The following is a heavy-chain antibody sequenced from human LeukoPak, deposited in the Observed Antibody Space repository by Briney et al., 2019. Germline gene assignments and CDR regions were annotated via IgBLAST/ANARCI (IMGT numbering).Heavy chain of an antibody. CDR2: LNPNSGNT. Sequence: ASVKVSCKASGYTFTSYDINWVRQATGQGLEWMGWLNPNSGNTGYAQKFQGRVTITRNTSINTAYMELSSLRSEDTAVYYCASKAGKLYYMDVWGKGTTVTVSS. CDR3: ASKAGKLYYMDV. D-gene: IGHD6-19*01. J-gene: IGHJ6*03. V-gene: IGHV1-8*03. CDR1: GYTFTSYD.